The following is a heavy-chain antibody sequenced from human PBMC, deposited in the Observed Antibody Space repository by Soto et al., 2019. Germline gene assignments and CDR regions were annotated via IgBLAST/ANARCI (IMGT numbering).Heavy chain of an antibody. CDR1: GFSFTTYV. V-gene: IGHV3-30*03. J-gene: IGHJ5*02. Sequence: SLRLSCAASGFSFTTYVMHWVRQAPGKGLEWVAVISHDGSYKYYGDAVKGRFTISRDNAKNSLYLQMNSLRAEDTAVYYCARGGPPGWFDPWGQGTLVTVSS. CDR2: ISHDGSYK. CDR3: ARGGPPGWFDP.